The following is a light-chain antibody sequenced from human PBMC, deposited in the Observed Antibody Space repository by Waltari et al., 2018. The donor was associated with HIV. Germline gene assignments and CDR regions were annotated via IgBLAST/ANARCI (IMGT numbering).Light chain of an antibody. V-gene: IGKV3-15*01. CDR2: GAS. CDR3: QQYNYWPRT. Sequence: EIVMTQSPATLSVSPGGRAALSCRASQSVDNNLAWYQHKPGQAPRLLIYGASTRASGISPRFSGGGSETEFTLTISSLRSEDFAVYYCQQYNYWPRTFGQGTILEVK. J-gene: IGKJ2*01. CDR1: QSVDNN.